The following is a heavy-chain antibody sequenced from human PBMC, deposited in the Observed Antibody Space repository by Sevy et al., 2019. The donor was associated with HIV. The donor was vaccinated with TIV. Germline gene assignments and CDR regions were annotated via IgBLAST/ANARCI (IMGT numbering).Heavy chain of an antibody. CDR1: GFTFSDYY. CDR3: ARCRVVTADYYFDY. CDR2: ISSRRSYT. V-gene: IGHV3-11*06. J-gene: IGHJ4*02. D-gene: IGHD2-2*01. Sequence: GGSLRLSCAASGFTFSDYYMTWIRQAPGKGLEWISYISSRRSYTNYADSVKGRLTISRDNAKNSLYLQMNSLRAEDAAVYYCARCRVVTADYYFDYWGRGTLVTVSS.